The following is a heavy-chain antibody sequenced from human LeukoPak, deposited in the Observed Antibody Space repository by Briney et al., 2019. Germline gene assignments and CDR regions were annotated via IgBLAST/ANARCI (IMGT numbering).Heavy chain of an antibody. J-gene: IGHJ4*02. V-gene: IGHV4-59*08. CDR3: ARLASNYGDYGFDY. D-gene: IGHD4-17*01. Sequence: SETLSLTCTVSGGSISSYYWSWIRQPPGKGLEWIGYIYYSGSTNYNPSLKSRVTISVDTSKNQFSLRLSSVTAADTAVYYCARLASNYGDYGFDYWGQGTLVTVSS. CDR1: GGSISSYY. CDR2: IYYSGST.